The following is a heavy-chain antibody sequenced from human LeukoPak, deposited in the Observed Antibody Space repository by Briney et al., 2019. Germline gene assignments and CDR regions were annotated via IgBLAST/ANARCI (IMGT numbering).Heavy chain of an antibody. V-gene: IGHV3-30*04. CDR2: ISYDGSNK. CDR1: GFTFSSYA. CDR3: ARETPTRYYMDV. J-gene: IGHJ6*03. Sequence: GGSLRLSCAASGFTFSSYAMHWVRQAPGKGLEWVAVISYDGSNKYYAASVKGRFTISRDSSKNTLYLQMNSLRAEDTAVYYCARETPTRYYMDVWGKGTTVTVSS.